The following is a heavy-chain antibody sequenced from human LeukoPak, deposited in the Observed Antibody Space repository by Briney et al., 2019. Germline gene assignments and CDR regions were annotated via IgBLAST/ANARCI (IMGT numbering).Heavy chain of an antibody. CDR3: ARDFRTTQYYFDY. D-gene: IGHD1-7*01. J-gene: IGHJ4*02. CDR1: AFIFSGHW. Sequence: GGSLRLSCEASAFIFSGHWLNWVRQAPGKGLEWVAVISYDGSNKYYADSVKGRFTISRDNSKNTLYLQMNSLRAEDTAVYYCARDFRTTQYYFDYWGQGTLVTVSS. CDR2: ISYDGSNK. V-gene: IGHV3-30-3*01.